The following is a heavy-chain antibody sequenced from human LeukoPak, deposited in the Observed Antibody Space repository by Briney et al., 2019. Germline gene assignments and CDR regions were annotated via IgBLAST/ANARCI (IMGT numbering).Heavy chain of an antibody. CDR2: ISSASDFI. V-gene: IGHV3-21*01. CDR3: ARDHNSNADWYDP. CDR1: GFTFSGYS. D-gene: IGHD2/OR15-2a*01. J-gene: IGHJ5*02. Sequence: GGSLRLSCAASGFTFSGYSMNWVRQAPGKGLEWVSSISSASDFIYYADSVKGRFTVSRDNAKNSLYLQMNSLRAEDTAVYYCARDHNSNADWYDPWGLGTLVTVSS.